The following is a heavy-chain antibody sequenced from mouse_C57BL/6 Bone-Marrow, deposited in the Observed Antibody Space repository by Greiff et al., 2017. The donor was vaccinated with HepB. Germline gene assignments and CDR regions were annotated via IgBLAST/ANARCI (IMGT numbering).Heavy chain of an antibody. D-gene: IGHD2-2*01. CDR1: GYTFTSYW. Sequence: QVQLQQPGAELVRPGTSVKLSCKVSGYTFTSYWMHWVKQRPGQGLEWIGVIDPSDSYTNYNQKFKGKATLTVDTSSSTAYMQLSSLTSEDSAVYYCARLGLWLREDFDYWGQGTTLTVSS. CDR3: ARLGLWLREDFDY. CDR2: IDPSDSYT. J-gene: IGHJ2*01. V-gene: IGHV1-59*01.